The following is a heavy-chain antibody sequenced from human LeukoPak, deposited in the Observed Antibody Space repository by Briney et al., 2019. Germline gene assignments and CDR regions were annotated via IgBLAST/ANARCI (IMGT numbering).Heavy chain of an antibody. J-gene: IGHJ4*02. CDR3: ARDLPAAGAGYLDY. CDR1: GFTFSDYA. D-gene: IGHD6-19*01. CDR2: ISYDGTNK. Sequence: PGGSLRLSCAASGFTFSDYAMHWVRQAPGKGLEWVAVISYDGTNKYYADSVKGRLTISRDNSKNTLYLQMNSLRAEDTAVYYCARDLPAAGAGYLDYWGQGTLVTVSS. V-gene: IGHV3-30-3*01.